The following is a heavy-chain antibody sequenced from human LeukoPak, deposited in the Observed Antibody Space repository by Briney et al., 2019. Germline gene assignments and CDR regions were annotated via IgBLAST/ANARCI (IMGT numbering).Heavy chain of an antibody. V-gene: IGHV3-23*01. D-gene: IGHD3-3*01. CDR3: AKVEVTIFGVGIEGYFDY. Sequence: GGSLRLSCAASGFTFSSYAMSWVRQAPGGGLEWVSAISGHGGSTYYADSVKGRFTISRDNSKNTLYLQMNSLRAEDTAVYYGAKVEVTIFGVGIEGYFDYWGQGTLVTVSS. CDR2: ISGHGGST. CDR1: GFTFSSYA. J-gene: IGHJ4*02.